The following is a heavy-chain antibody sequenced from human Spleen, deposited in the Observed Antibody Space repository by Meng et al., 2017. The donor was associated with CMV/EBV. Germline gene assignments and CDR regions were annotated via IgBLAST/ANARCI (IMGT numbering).Heavy chain of an antibody. CDR1: GFTFSSYG. Sequence: GESLKISCVASGFTFSSYGMHWVRQAPGKGLEWVAFIRYDGNNKYYADSVKGQFTISRDNSKSTLYLQMNSLRAEDTAVYYCAKDRAPYSGSYALDFWGQGTLVTVSS. J-gene: IGHJ4*02. CDR2: IRYDGNNK. V-gene: IGHV3-30*02. CDR3: AKDRAPYSGSYALDF. D-gene: IGHD1-26*01.